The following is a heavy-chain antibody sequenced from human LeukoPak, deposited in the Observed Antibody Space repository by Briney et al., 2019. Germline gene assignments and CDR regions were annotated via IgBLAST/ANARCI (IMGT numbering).Heavy chain of an antibody. J-gene: IGHJ4*02. CDR3: ARWYKDSSGYRYFDY. D-gene: IGHD3-22*01. Sequence: SETLSLTCTVSGGSISSYYWSWLRQPPGKGLEWIGYIYYSGSTNYNPTLKSRVTISVDTSKNQFSLKLSSVTAADTAVYYCARWYKDSSGYRYFDYWGQGTLVTVSS. CDR1: GGSISSYY. V-gene: IGHV4-59*01. CDR2: IYYSGST.